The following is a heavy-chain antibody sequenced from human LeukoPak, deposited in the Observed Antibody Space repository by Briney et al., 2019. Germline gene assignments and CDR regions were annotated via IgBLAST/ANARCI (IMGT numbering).Heavy chain of an antibody. CDR1: GLTFSSYS. D-gene: IGHD6-13*01. CDR2: ISSSSSTI. V-gene: IGHV3-48*01. Sequence: GGSLRLSCAASGLTFSSYSMNWVRQAPGKGLEWVSYISSSSSTIYYADSVKGRFTISRDNAKNSLYLQMNSLRAEDTAVYYCARSQAQQLVLGYFDYWGQGTLVTVSS. CDR3: ARSQAQQLVLGYFDY. J-gene: IGHJ4*02.